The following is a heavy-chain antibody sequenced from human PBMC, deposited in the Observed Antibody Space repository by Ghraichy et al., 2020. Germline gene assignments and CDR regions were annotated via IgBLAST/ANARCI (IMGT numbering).Heavy chain of an antibody. Sequence: ASVKVSCKASGCTFTDYPLHWVRQAPGQRLEWMGWINTGNGKTKFLEKLQGRVTAARNTSASTVYLHLSSLRSEDTAVYYCARQWLFSWFDPWGQGTLVTV. CDR3: ARQWLFSWFDP. CDR1: GCTFTDYP. J-gene: IGHJ5*02. V-gene: IGHV1-3*04. CDR2: INTGNGKT. D-gene: IGHD3-22*01.